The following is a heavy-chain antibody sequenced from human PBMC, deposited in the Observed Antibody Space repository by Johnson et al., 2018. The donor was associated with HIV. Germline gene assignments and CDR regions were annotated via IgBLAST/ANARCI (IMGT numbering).Heavy chain of an antibody. CDR2: TRNKANSYTT. V-gene: IGHV3-72*01. D-gene: IGHD3-9*01. CDR3: ARGGYYDILTGYYALAAFDI. J-gene: IGHJ3*02. CDR1: GFTFSTYG. Sequence: MQLVESGGGLVQPGGSLRMSCVASGFTFSTYGMTWVRQAPGKGLEWVGRTRNKANSYTTEYAASVKGRFTISRDDSKNSLYLQMNSLKTEDTAVYYCARGGYYDILTGYYALAAFDIWGHGTMVTVSS.